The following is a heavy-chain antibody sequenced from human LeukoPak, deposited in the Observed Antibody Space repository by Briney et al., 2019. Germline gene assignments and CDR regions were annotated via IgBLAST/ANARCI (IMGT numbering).Heavy chain of an antibody. CDR1: GFTFSSYW. CDR3: AREAGILTGYYPAWADYGMDV. CDR2: IKQDGSEK. D-gene: IGHD3-9*01. Sequence: GGSLRLSCAASGFTFSSYWMSWVRQAPGKGLEWVANIKQDGSEKYYVDSVKGRFTISRDNAKNSLYLQMNSLRAEDTAVYYCAREAGILTGYYPAWADYGMDVWGQGTTVTVS. V-gene: IGHV3-7*01. J-gene: IGHJ6*02.